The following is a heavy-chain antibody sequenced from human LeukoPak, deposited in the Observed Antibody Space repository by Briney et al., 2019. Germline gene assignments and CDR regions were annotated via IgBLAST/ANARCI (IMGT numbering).Heavy chain of an antibody. Sequence: GGSLRLSCAASGFTFSSYAMSWVRQAPGKGLEWVSAISGSGGSTYYADSEKGRFTISRDNSKNTLYLQMNSLRAEDTAVYYCAKGKVCSSTSCYTSYYYYGMDVWGQGTTVTVSS. D-gene: IGHD2-2*02. CDR3: AKGKVCSSTSCYTSYYYYGMDV. CDR2: ISGSGGST. V-gene: IGHV3-23*01. J-gene: IGHJ6*02. CDR1: GFTFSSYA.